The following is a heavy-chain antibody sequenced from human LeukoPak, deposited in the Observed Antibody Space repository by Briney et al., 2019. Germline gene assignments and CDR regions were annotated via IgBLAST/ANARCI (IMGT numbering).Heavy chain of an antibody. V-gene: IGHV4-34*01. CDR2: INHSGTT. CDR3: RCRWDY. CDR1: GGSFSGYY. Sequence: SETLSLTCAVYGGSFSGYYWSWIRQPPGKGLEWIGEINHSGTTKYNPSLKSRVTISIDMSKNHFSLRLNSVTAADTAVYYCRCRWDYWGQGTLVTVSS. J-gene: IGHJ4*02. D-gene: IGHD4-23*01.